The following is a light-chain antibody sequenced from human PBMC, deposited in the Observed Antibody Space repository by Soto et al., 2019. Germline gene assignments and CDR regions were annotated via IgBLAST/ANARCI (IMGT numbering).Light chain of an antibody. CDR2: GAS. CDR1: QSVSSSY. Sequence: EIVLTQSPGTLSLSPGERATLSCRASQSVSSSYLGWYQQKPGQAPRLLIYGASSRATGIPDRFSGSGSGTDFTLTISRLEPEDFAVYYCHQYDSSPRTFGGGTKVEIK. J-gene: IGKJ4*01. CDR3: HQYDSSPRT. V-gene: IGKV3-20*01.